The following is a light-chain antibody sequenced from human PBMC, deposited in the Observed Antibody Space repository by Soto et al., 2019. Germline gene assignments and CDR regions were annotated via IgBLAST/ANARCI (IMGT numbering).Light chain of an antibody. CDR3: QQYNTYSGT. J-gene: IGKJ1*01. V-gene: IGKV1-5*03. Sequence: DIQMTQSPSTLSASVGDRVTITCRASQSINSWLAWYQQKPGRAPKLLIYKAYSLESGVPSRFSCTGSGTEFTLTISSLQSDDFAPYYCQQYNTYSGTLGQGTKVEIK. CDR1: QSINSW. CDR2: KAY.